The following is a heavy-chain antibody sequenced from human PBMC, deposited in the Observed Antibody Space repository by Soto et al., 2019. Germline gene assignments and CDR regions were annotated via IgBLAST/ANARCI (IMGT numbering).Heavy chain of an antibody. CDR2: IIPIFGTA. D-gene: IGHD3-3*01. V-gene: IGHV1-69*13. CDR1: GGTFSSYA. J-gene: IGHJ6*02. Sequence: EASVKFSCKASGGTFSSYAISWVRQAPGQGLEWRGGIIPIFGTANYAQKFQGRVTITANESTSIAYMELSSLRSEDTAVYYCARDPRLSXVFEVVANTQFYYGMDVWGPGTTVTVSS. CDR3: ARDPRLSXVFEVVANTQFYYGMDV.